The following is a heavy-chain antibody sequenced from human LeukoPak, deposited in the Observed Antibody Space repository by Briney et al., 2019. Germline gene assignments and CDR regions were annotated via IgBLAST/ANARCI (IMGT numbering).Heavy chain of an antibody. CDR2: INPNSGGT. CDR3: ARDIGTIYDSSNGAFDI. V-gene: IGHV1-2*02. CDR1: GYTFTGDY. D-gene: IGHD3-22*01. Sequence: GASVKVSCKASGYTFTGDYMHWVRQAPGQGLEWMGWINPNSGGTNYAQKFQGRVTMTRDTSISTAYMELSRLRSDDTAVYYCARDIGTIYDSSNGAFDIWGQGTMVTVSS. J-gene: IGHJ3*02.